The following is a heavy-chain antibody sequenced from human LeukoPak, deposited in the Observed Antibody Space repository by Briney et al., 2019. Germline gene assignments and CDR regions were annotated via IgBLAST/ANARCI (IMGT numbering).Heavy chain of an antibody. CDR2: IIPIFGTA. J-gene: IGHJ4*02. CDR1: GYTFTSYG. CDR3: ARAGAPCSGGSCYSGEFDY. V-gene: IGHV1-69*13. D-gene: IGHD2-15*01. Sequence: ASVKVSCKASGYTFTSYGISWVRQAPGQGLEWMGGIIPIFGTANYAQKFQGRVTITADESTSTAYMELSSLRSEDTAVYYCARAGAPCSGGSCYSGEFDYWGQGTLVTVSS.